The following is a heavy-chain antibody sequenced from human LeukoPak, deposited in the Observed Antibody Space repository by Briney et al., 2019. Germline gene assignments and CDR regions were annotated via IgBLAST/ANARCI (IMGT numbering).Heavy chain of an antibody. CDR3: ASGPMFRGSDGSDI. J-gene: IGHJ3*02. Sequence: PGGSLRLSCAASGFTFTSYSMNWVRQAPGKGLEWVSSISSSSTYIYYADSVKGRFTISRDNSKNTLYLQMNSLRAEDTAVYYCASGPMFRGSDGSDIWGRGTMVTVSS. CDR1: GFTFTSYS. CDR2: ISSSSTYI. V-gene: IGHV3-21*04. D-gene: IGHD3-10*01.